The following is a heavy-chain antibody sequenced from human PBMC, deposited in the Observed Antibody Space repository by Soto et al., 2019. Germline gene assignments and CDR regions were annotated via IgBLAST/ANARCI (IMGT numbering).Heavy chain of an antibody. CDR3: ARDLPFWSGILGQSYYYYYMYV. V-gene: IGHV4-59*01. CDR2: IYYSGST. Sequence: PSETLSLTCTGSGASLSSYHVSWIRQAPAKGLEWIGYIYYSGSTNYNPSLKSRVTISVDTSKNQFSLKLSSVTAADTAVYYCARDLPFWSGILGQSYYYYYMYVLGKGTAVTVS. J-gene: IGHJ6*03. D-gene: IGHD3-3*01. CDR1: GASLSSYH.